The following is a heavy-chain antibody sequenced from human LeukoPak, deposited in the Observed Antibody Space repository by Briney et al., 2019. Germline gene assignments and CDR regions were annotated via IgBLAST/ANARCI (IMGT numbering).Heavy chain of an antibody. D-gene: IGHD5-18*01. CDR1: GFTFGDYA. J-gene: IGHJ4*02. CDR3: TRGYSYDPFDY. Sequence: GGSLRLSCTASGFTFGDYAMSWVRQAPGKGLEWVGFIRSKAYGGTTEYAASVKGRFTISRDDSISIAYLQMNSLKTEDTAVYYCTRGYSYDPFDYWGQGTLVTVSS. V-gene: IGHV3-49*04. CDR2: IRSKAYGGTT.